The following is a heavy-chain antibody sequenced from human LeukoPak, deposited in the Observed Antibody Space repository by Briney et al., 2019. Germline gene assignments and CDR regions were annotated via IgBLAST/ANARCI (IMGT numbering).Heavy chain of an antibody. CDR1: GGTFSSYA. V-gene: IGHV1-69*05. CDR3: ARDGWNYGSDF. Sequence: SVKVSCKASGGTFSSYAISWVRQAPGQGLEWMGRIIPIFGTANYAQEFQGRVTITTDESTSTAYMELSSLRSEDTAVYYCARDGWNYGSDFWGQGTLVTVSS. CDR2: IIPIFGTA. J-gene: IGHJ4*02. D-gene: IGHD1-7*01.